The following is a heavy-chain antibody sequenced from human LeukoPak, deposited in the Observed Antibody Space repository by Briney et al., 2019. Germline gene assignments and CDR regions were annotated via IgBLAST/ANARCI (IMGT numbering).Heavy chain of an antibody. V-gene: IGHV1-69*04. D-gene: IGHD3-3*01. CDR3: ARDSNYDFWSGYYDY. CDR1: GGTFGSYA. CDR2: IIPILGIA. J-gene: IGHJ4*02. Sequence: SVKVSCKASGGTFGSYAISWVRQAPGQGLEWMGRIIPILGIANYAQKFQGRVTITADKSTSTAYMELSSLRSEDAAVYYCARDSNYDFWSGYYDYWGQGTLVTVSS.